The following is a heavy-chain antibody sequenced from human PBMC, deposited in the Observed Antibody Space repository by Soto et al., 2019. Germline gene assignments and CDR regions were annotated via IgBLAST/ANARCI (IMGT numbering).Heavy chain of an antibody. V-gene: IGHV4-59*01. Sequence: SETLSLTCTVSGGSISSYYWSWIRQPPGKGLEWIGYIYYSGSTNYNPSLKSRVTISVDTSKNQFSLKLSSVTAADTAVYYCAGLDYYDSSGYYPPWGQGTLVTVSS. D-gene: IGHD3-22*01. J-gene: IGHJ5*02. CDR3: AGLDYYDSSGYYPP. CDR2: IYYSGST. CDR1: GGSISSYY.